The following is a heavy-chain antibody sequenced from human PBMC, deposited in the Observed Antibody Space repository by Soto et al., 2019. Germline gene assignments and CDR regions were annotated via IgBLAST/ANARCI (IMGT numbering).Heavy chain of an antibody. CDR2: ISSSSSYI. CDR1: GFTFSSYS. V-gene: IGHV3-21*01. Sequence: PGGSLRLSCAASGFTFSSYSMNWVRQAPGKGLEWVSSISSSSSYIYYADSVKGRFTISRDNAKNSLYLQMNSLRAEDTAVYYCARGGSGSYYNGPYFDYWGQGTLVTVSS. CDR3: ARGGSGSYYNGPYFDY. D-gene: IGHD3-10*01. J-gene: IGHJ4*02.